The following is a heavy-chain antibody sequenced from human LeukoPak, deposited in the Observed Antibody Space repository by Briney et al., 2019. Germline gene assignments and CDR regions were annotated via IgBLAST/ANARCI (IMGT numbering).Heavy chain of an antibody. CDR3: ARGGGSTGWFDP. Sequence: SETLSLTCTVSGGSISSSSYYLDWIRQPPGKGLEWIARMYYSGSTYYSPSLKSRVTISVDTSKNQFSLKLSSVTAADTAVYYCARGGGSTGWFDPWGQGTLVTVSS. D-gene: IGHD2-15*01. CDR1: GGSISSSSYY. J-gene: IGHJ5*02. V-gene: IGHV4-39*07. CDR2: MYYSGST.